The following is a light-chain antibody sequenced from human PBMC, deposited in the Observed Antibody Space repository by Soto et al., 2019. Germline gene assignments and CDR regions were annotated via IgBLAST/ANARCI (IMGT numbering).Light chain of an antibody. CDR2: ATS. CDR1: QGIGAY. CDR3: QKYNSAPPT. Sequence: DIQRTQPPSSLSASVGDRVTLTCRASQGIGAYLAWYQQKPGKSPKLLIYATSALQSGVPSRFSGSRSGTDFTLTISSLQPEDVSTYYCQKYNSAPPTFGQGTKVDIK. J-gene: IGKJ1*01. V-gene: IGKV1-27*01.